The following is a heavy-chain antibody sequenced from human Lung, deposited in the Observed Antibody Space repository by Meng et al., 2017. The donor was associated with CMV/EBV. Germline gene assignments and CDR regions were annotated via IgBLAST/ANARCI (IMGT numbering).Heavy chain of an antibody. D-gene: IGHD2-2*01. Sequence: PCAASGFTVETNYMSWVRQAPGKGLEWVSNIYSAGNTYYADSVKGRFTISRDNSKNTLSLQMNSLRVEDTAVYYCARDLVVPAAIQYYYHNYVMDVWRQGXTVTVSS. CDR1: GFTVETNY. V-gene: IGHV3-66*02. CDR2: IYSAGNT. CDR3: ARDLVVPAAIQYYYHNYVMDV. J-gene: IGHJ6*02.